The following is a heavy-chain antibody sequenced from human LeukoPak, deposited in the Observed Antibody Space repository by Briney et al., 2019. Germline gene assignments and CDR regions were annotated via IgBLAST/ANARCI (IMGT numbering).Heavy chain of an antibody. CDR1: GFTFSTYD. CDR3: ARGAAGFDY. CDR2: MGKTAGDT. D-gene: IGHD6-13*01. J-gene: IGHJ4*02. Sequence: GGSLRLSCAAYGFTFSTYDMHWVRQATGKGLEWVSGMGKTAGDTYYSASVKGRFTISRENAKSSVYLEMNSLEAGDTAVYYCARGAAGFDYWGQGTLVSVSS. V-gene: IGHV3-13*04.